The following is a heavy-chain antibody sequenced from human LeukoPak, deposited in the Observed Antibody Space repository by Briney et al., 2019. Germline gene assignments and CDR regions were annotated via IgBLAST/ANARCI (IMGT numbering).Heavy chain of an antibody. Sequence: GGSLRLSCAASGFTFSDYAMHWVRQGPGKGLEWVAVISDEGHQKYYGDSVKGRFTISRDNPKNTLYLQTNSLRDDDTTVYYCARVFLERLTSGYFDNWGQGTLVTVSP. CDR1: GFTFSDYA. J-gene: IGHJ4*02. V-gene: IGHV3-30-3*01. D-gene: IGHD3-3*01. CDR3: ARVFLERLTSGYFDN. CDR2: ISDEGHQK.